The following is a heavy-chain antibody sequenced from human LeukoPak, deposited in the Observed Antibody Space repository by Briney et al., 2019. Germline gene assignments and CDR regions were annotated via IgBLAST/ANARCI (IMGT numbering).Heavy chain of an antibody. Sequence: GESLKVSCKGSGYSFTSYWIGWVRQMPGKGLEWMGIIYPGDSDTRYSPSFQGQVTISANKSLSTAYLQWSSLKASDNAMYYWASRGSSGYYFFVYLLQGTLAAVCS. CDR1: GYSFTSYW. J-gene: IGHJ4*02. CDR2: IYPGDSDT. V-gene: IGHV5-51*03. D-gene: IGHD3-22*01. CDR3: ASRGSSGYYFFVY.